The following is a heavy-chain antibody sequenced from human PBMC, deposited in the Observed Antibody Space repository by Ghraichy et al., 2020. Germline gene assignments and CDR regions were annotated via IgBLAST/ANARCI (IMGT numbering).Heavy chain of an antibody. J-gene: IGHJ3*02. CDR2: IYYRGST. Sequence: ESLNISCTVSGVSIGSSNYYWGWIRQPPGKGLEWIGSIYYRGSTYFNPSLKSRVTISLDTSRNQFSLKVSSVTAADTAVFYCARGRNWNYQSAFDIWGQGTMVTVSS. CDR3: ARGRNWNYQSAFDI. D-gene: IGHD1-7*01. CDR1: GVSIGSSNYY. V-gene: IGHV4-39*01.